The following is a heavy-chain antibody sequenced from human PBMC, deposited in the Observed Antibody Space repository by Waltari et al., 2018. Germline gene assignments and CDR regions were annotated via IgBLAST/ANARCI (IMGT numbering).Heavy chain of an antibody. Sequence: QVQLVQSGAEVKKPGSSVKVSCKASAGTLSSYAISWVRQAPGQGLEWMGGIIPIFGTANYAQKFQGRVTITADESTSTAYMELSSLRSEDTAVYYCARDGETVTTAYWGQGTLVTVSS. V-gene: IGHV1-69*01. CDR1: AGTLSSYA. D-gene: IGHD4-17*01. CDR2: IIPIFGTA. CDR3: ARDGETVTTAY. J-gene: IGHJ4*02.